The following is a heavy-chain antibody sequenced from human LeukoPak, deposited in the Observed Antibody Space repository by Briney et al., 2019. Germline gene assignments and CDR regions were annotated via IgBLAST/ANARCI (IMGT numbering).Heavy chain of an antibody. Sequence: SETLSLTCTVSGGSISSYYWSWIRQPPGKGLEWIGEINRSGSTNYNPSLKSRVTISVDTSKNQFSLKLSSVTAADTAVYYCARGQLSFDYWGQGTLVTVSS. V-gene: IGHV4-34*01. CDR3: ARGQLSFDY. CDR1: GGSISSYY. D-gene: IGHD1-1*01. J-gene: IGHJ4*02. CDR2: INRSGST.